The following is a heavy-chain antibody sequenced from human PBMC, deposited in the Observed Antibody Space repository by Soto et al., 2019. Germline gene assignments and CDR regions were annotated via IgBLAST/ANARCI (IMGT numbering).Heavy chain of an antibody. V-gene: IGHV4-59*01. CDR1: GGSISNYY. CDR3: ARVGSSGYLGMDV. Sequence: QVQLQESGPGLVKPSETLSLTCTVSGGSISNYYWSWIRQPPGMGLEWIGYIYYTGSTNYNPSLMSRATISVDTSNNQFALKLSSVPAADTAVYYCARVGSSGYLGMDVWGQGTTVTVSS. J-gene: IGHJ6*02. CDR2: IYYTGST. D-gene: IGHD6-13*01.